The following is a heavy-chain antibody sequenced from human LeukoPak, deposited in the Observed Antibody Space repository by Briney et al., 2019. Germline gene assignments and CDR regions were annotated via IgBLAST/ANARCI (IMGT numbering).Heavy chain of an antibody. CDR1: GYTFTSYY. CDR2: INPSGGST. D-gene: IGHD4-11*01. V-gene: IGHV1-46*01. Sequence: ASVKVSCKASGYTFTSYYMHWVRQAPGQGLEWMGIINPSGGSTSYAQKFQGRVTMTRDMSTSTVYMELSSLRSEDTAVYYCARNPTVTSYYYYYMDVWGKGTTVTVSS. CDR3: ARNPTVTSYYYYYMDV. J-gene: IGHJ6*03.